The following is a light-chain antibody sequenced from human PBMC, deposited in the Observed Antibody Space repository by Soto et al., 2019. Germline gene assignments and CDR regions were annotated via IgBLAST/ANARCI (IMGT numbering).Light chain of an antibody. CDR1: QSVDKF. J-gene: IGKJ4*01. V-gene: IGKV3-11*01. CDR2: DSS. Sequence: EVELTQSPATLSLSPGETATLSCRASQSVDKFLAWYQQRPGQPPRLLIFDSSNRATGVPVRFSGSGSGTVFTLTIGSLEPEDFALYYCQQNINWPLTFGGGNTVDIK. CDR3: QQNINWPLT.